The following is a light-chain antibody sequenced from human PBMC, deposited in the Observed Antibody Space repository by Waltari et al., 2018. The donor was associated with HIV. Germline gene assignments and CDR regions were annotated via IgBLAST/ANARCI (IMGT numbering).Light chain of an antibody. Sequence: QSALAQPASVSDSPGQSITISFTGTSSDVGNYNLVSWYQQHPGKVPKLSIYEVTKRPSGVSNRFSGSKSGNTASLTISGLQAEDEADYYCCSYAASRSVVFGGGTKLTVL. J-gene: IGLJ2*01. CDR3: CSYAASRSVV. V-gene: IGLV2-23*02. CDR2: EVT. CDR1: SSDVGNYNL.